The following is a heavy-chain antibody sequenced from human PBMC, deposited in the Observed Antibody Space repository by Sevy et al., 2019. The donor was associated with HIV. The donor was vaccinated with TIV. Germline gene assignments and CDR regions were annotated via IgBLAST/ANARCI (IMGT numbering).Heavy chain of an antibody. CDR3: ARAIGAAVLWFDP. J-gene: IGHJ5*02. CDR2: IYYSGST. D-gene: IGHD6-13*01. Sequence: SETLSLTCTVSGGSISSGGYYWSWIRQHPGKGLEWIGYIYYSGSTYYNPSLKSRVTISVDTSKNQFSLKLSSVTAADTAVYYCARAIGAAVLWFDPWGQGTLVTVSS. V-gene: IGHV4-31*03. CDR1: GGSISSGGYY.